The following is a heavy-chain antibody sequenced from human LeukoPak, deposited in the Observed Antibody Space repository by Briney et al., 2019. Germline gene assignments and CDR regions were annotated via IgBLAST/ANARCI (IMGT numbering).Heavy chain of an antibody. CDR1: GGSMKDFF. CDR2: VYYSGSA. CDR3: ARHKDRLGYTFDY. J-gene: IGHJ4*02. D-gene: IGHD3-16*02. V-gene: IGHV4-59*08. Sequence: SETLSLTCTVSGGSMKDFFWSWIRQIPGKGLEWIGYVYYSGSAKYHPSLKSRVTISVDTSKNEFSLKLTSVTAADTAVYFCARHKDRLGYTFDYWGQGSLVTVSS.